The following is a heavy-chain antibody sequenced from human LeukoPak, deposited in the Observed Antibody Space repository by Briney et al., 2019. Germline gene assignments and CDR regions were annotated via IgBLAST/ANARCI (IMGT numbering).Heavy chain of an antibody. D-gene: IGHD5-12*01. V-gene: IGHV1-18*01. Sequence: ASVKVSCKASGYTFTSYGIRWVRQAPGQGLEWMGWISAYNGDTNYAQKLQGRVTMTTDTSTSTAYMELRSLRSDDTAVYYCARARAVATTIPYCDQGTLVTVSS. CDR3: ARARAVATTIPY. CDR1: GYTFTSYG. J-gene: IGHJ4*02. CDR2: ISAYNGDT.